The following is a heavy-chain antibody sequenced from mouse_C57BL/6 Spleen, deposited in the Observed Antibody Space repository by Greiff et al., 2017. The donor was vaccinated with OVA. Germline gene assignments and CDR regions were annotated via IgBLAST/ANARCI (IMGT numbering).Heavy chain of an antibody. CDR3: AREGTTGYFDV. V-gene: IGHV5-16*01. CDR1: GFTFSDYY. CDR2: INYDGSST. J-gene: IGHJ1*03. Sequence: VESEGGLVQPGSSMKLSCTASGFTFSDYYMAWVRQVPEKGLEWVANINYDGSSTYYLDSLKSRFIISRDNAKNILYLQMSSLKSEDTATYYCAREGTTGYFDVWGTGTTVTVSS. D-gene: IGHD1-1*01.